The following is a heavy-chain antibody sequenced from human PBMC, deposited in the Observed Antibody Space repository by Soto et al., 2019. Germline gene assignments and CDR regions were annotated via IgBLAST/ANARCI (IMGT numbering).Heavy chain of an antibody. J-gene: IGHJ4*02. Sequence: SETLSLTCTVSGASTSKYYWSWIRQPPGKGLEWIGYIYYSGSTSYNPSLKSRVTMSVDTSDSQFSLKLSSVTAADTAVYYCARLWASKNGNYDTFDYWGQGTLVTVSS. CDR1: GASTSKYY. D-gene: IGHD4-17*01. CDR2: IYYSGST. CDR3: ARLWASKNGNYDTFDY. V-gene: IGHV4-59*08.